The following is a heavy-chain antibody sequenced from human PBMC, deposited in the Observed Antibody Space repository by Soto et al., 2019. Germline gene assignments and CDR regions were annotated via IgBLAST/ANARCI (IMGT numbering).Heavy chain of an antibody. D-gene: IGHD6-19*01. Sequence: EVQLLESGGGLVQPGGSLRLSCAASGFTFSSYAMSWVRQAPGKGLEWVSAISGSGGSTYYADSVKGRFTISRDNYKNTLYLQMNSLRAEDTAVYYCAKDRIAVAGTLDYYYGMDVWGQGTTVTVSS. V-gene: IGHV3-23*01. CDR2: ISGSGGST. CDR1: GFTFSSYA. CDR3: AKDRIAVAGTLDYYYGMDV. J-gene: IGHJ6*02.